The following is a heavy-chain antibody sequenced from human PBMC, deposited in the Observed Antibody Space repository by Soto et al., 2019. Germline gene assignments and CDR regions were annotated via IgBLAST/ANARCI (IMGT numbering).Heavy chain of an antibody. CDR2: IYYGGGT. CDR1: GGSISSYY. J-gene: IGHJ4*02. D-gene: IGHD3-22*01. Sequence: PSETLSLTCTVSGGSISSYYWSWIRQPPGKGLEWIGYIYYGGGTNYNSSLKSRVTLSVDTSNNQFSLKLSSVTAADTAVYYCASQYYYDSSGSQTFDYWGQGTQVTVSS. V-gene: IGHV4-59*01. CDR3: ASQYYYDSSGSQTFDY.